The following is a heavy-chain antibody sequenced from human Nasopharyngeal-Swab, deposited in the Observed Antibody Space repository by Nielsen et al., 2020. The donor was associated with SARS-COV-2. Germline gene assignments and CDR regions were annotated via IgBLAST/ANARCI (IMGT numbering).Heavy chain of an antibody. J-gene: IGHJ4*02. CDR2: ISYDGSNE. V-gene: IGHV3-30*18. CDR1: GFTFSSSG. Sequence: GESLKIPCAASGFTFSSSGMEWVRQAPGKGLEWVAVISYDGSNEYYGDSVKGRFTISRDNSKNTLYLQMNSLRVDDTAVYYCAKDVHGDYGGIDYWGQGILVTVSS. D-gene: IGHD4-17*01. CDR3: AKDVHGDYGGIDY.